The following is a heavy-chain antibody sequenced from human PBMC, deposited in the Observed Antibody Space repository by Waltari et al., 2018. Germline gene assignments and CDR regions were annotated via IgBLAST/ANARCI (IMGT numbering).Heavy chain of an antibody. Sequence: QVQLVESGGGVVQPGRSLRLSCTASGFTFSSYGMPWVRQAPGKGLEWVAVISYDGSNKYYADSVKGRFTISRDNSKNTLYLQMNSLRAEDTAVYYCAKTGLEQHGGFDYWGQGTLVTVSS. D-gene: IGHD1-1*01. J-gene: IGHJ4*02. CDR2: ISYDGSNK. CDR3: AKTGLEQHGGFDY. V-gene: IGHV3-30*18. CDR1: GFTFSSYG.